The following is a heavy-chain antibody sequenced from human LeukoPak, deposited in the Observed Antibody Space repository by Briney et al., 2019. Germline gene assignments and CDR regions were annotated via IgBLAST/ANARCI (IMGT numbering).Heavy chain of an antibody. D-gene: IGHD2-15*01. CDR1: GYTFTSYG. Sequence: ASVKVSCKASGYTFTSYGISWVRQAPGQGLEWMGWISAYNGNTNYAQKLQGRVTMTTDTSTSTAYMELRSLRSDDTAVYYCARVRCSGGSCPNWFDPCGQRAPVTVSS. J-gene: IGHJ5*02. CDR3: ARVRCSGGSCPNWFDP. CDR2: ISAYNGNT. V-gene: IGHV1-18*01.